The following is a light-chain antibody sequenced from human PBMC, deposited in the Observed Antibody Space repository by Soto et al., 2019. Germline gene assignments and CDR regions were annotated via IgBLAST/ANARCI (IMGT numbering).Light chain of an antibody. CDR2: DVS. CDR3: YSYAGSYIRV. Sequence: QSALTQPRSVSGSPGQSVTISCTGTSSDVGGYNYVSWYQQHPGKAPKLMIYDVSKRPSGVPDRFSGTMSGNTASLTISGLQAEDEADYYCYSYAGSYIRVFGGGTKVTVL. J-gene: IGLJ2*01. V-gene: IGLV2-11*01. CDR1: SSDVGGYNY.